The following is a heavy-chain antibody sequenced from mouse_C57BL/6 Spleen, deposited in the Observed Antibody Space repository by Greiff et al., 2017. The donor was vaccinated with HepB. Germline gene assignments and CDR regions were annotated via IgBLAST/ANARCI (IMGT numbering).Heavy chain of an antibody. J-gene: IGHJ4*01. CDR1: GYSITSGYF. D-gene: IGHD3-2*01. Sequence: EVQLQQSGPGLVKPSQSLSLTCSVTGYSITSGYFWNWIRQFPGNQLERMGYKSYDGSNNYNPTLKNQTTITLDTSKSQLFLKLNSVTTEDTATYYSARAPPRQLRYGAMDYWGQGTSVTVSS. CDR2: KSYDGSN. CDR3: ARAPPRQLRYGAMDY. V-gene: IGHV3-6*01.